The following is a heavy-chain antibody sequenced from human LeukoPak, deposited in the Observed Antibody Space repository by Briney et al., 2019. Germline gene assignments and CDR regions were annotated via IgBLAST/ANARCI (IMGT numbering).Heavy chain of an antibody. CDR1: GFTFNDYS. J-gene: IGHJ4*02. CDR2: ISWDGGST. CDR3: AKAGPVNYYDSSGYSY. Sequence: GGSLRLSCAASGFTFNDYSMHWVRQAPGKGLEWVSLISWDGGSTYYADSVKGRFTISRDNSKNSLYLQMNSLRTEDTALYYCAKAGPVNYYDSSGYSYWGQGTLVTVSS. V-gene: IGHV3-43*01. D-gene: IGHD3-22*01.